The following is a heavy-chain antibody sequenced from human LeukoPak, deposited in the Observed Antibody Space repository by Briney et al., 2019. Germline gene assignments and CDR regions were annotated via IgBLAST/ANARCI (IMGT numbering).Heavy chain of an antibody. D-gene: IGHD4-17*01. J-gene: IGHJ6*02. CDR3: ARDLREAGGDYTDYYYYYYGMDV. Sequence: GGSLRLSCAASGFTFSSYGMHWVRQAPGKGLEWVAVIWYDGSNKYYADSVKGRFTTSRDNSKNTLYLQMNSLRAEDTAVYYCARDLREAGGDYTDYYYYYYGMDVWGQGTTVTVSS. V-gene: IGHV3-33*01. CDR2: IWYDGSNK. CDR1: GFTFSSYG.